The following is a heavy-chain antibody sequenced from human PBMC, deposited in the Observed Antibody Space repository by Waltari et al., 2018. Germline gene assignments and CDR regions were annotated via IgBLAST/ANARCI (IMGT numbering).Heavy chain of an antibody. V-gene: IGHV7-4-1*02. CDR2: SNTHTGTP. CDR1: GYTFTSYA. J-gene: IGHJ4*02. Sequence: QVQLVQSGSELKKPGASVKVSCKASGYTFTSYAMNWVRQAPGKGLEWMGWSNTHTGTPTYAQGFTGRFVFSLDTSVSTAYLQISSLKAEDTAVYYCARDLERSYYYDSSGSLFDYWGQGTLVTVSS. CDR3: ARDLERSYYYDSSGSLFDY. D-gene: IGHD3-22*01.